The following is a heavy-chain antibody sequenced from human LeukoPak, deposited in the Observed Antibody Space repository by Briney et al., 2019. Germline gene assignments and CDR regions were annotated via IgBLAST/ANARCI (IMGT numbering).Heavy chain of an antibody. CDR3: ARRASYYYDSSGHIDY. CDR2: IYPGDSDT. J-gene: IGHJ4*02. V-gene: IGHV5-51*01. D-gene: IGHD3-22*01. CDR1: GYSFTSYW. Sequence: GESLKISRKGSGYSFTSYWIGWVRQMPGKGLEWMGIIYPGDSDTRYSPSFQGQVTISADKSISTAYLQWSSLKASDTAMYYCARRASYYYDSSGHIDYWGQGTLVTVSS.